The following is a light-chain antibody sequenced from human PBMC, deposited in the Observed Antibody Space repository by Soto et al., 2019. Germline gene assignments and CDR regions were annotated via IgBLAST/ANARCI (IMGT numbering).Light chain of an antibody. CDR3: QQYGSSPRT. Sequence: IVMTQSPATLSLSPGERATLSCRASQSVSNNLAWYQQKRGLPPRLLIYGASTRATGIPVRFSGSGSGTDFTLTISSLQSEDFAVYYCQQYGSSPRTFGQGTKVEV. CDR1: QSVSNN. CDR2: GAS. V-gene: IGKV3-15*01. J-gene: IGKJ1*01.